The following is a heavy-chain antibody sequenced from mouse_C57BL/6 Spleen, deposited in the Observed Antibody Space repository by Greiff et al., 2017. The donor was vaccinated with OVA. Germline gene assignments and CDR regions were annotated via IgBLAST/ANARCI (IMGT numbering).Heavy chain of an antibody. D-gene: IGHD4-1*01. CDR2: ISYSGST. J-gene: IGHJ3*01. V-gene: IGHV3-1*01. Sequence: EVKLMESGPGMVKPSQSLSLTCTVTGYSITSGYDWHWIRHFPGNKLEWMGYISYSGSTNYNPSLKSRISITHDTSKNHFFLKLNSVTTEDTATYYCARTDNWDGFAYWGQGTLVTVSA. CDR1: GYSITSGYD. CDR3: ARTDNWDGFAY.